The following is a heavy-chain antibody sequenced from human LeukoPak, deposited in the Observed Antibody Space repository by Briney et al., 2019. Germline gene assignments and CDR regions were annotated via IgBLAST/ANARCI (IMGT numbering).Heavy chain of an antibody. CDR1: GGSISSGSYY. CDR3: ARTPYDFWSAYLAYYFDY. Sequence: SETMSLTCTVSGGSISSGSYYWSWIRQPAGKGLEWIGRIYTSGSTNYNPSLKSRVTISVDTSKNQFSLKLSSVTAADTAVYYCARTPYDFWSAYLAYYFDYWGQGTLVTVSS. V-gene: IGHV4-61*02. D-gene: IGHD3-3*01. CDR2: IYTSGST. J-gene: IGHJ4*02.